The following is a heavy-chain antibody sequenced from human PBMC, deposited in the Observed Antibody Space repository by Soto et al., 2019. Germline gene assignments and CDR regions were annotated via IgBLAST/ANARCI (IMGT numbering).Heavy chain of an antibody. Sequence: SQTLSLTCALSADSVPSNTASWSWIRQSPSRGLEWLGRTYFRSKWYNDYAVSVKSRLIINPDTSNNQFSLQLNSVTPEDTAVYFCAKGDNLGPKTGYAFDPWGQGIMVTVSS. J-gene: IGHJ5*02. D-gene: IGHD5-12*01. CDR2: TYFRSKWYN. V-gene: IGHV6-1*01. CDR1: ADSVPSNTAS. CDR3: AKGDNLGPKTGYAFDP.